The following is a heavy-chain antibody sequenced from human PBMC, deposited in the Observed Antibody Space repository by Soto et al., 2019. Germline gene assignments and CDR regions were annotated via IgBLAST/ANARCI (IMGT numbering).Heavy chain of an antibody. Sequence: QVQLVQSGAEVKKPGASVKVSCKASGITSTTYAIHWVRQAPGQGLEWMGWINTCNGNTRYSQRFLGRVSLTTDTSASTASMDLSSLTSEDTAVYYCARAISGYVTWGQGTLITVSS. J-gene: IGHJ5*02. CDR2: INTCNGNT. D-gene: IGHD5-12*01. CDR1: GITSTTYA. CDR3: ARAISGYVT. V-gene: IGHV1-3*04.